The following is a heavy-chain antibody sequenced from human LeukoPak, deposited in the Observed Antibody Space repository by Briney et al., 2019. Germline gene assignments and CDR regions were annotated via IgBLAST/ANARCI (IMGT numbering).Heavy chain of an antibody. CDR2: IYYSGST. J-gene: IGHJ4*02. D-gene: IGHD5-12*01. V-gene: IGHV4-39*07. CDR3: ATDSGYASH. Sequence: SGTLSLTCTVSVGSISSSSYYWGWIRQPPGKGLEWIGSIYYSGSTYYNPSLKSRVTISVDTSKNQFSLKLSSVTAADTAVYYCATDSGYASHWGQGTLVTVSS. CDR1: VGSISSSSYY.